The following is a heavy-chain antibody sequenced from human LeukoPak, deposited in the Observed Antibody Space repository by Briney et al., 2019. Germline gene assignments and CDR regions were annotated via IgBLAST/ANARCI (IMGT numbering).Heavy chain of an antibody. CDR2: INPNSGGA. D-gene: IGHD6-19*01. Sequence: ASVKVSCKPSGYTFTVHHIHWVRPAPGQGLEWMGWINPNSGGANSAQKFLGRVSMTRGTSISTVYMDLTSLRSDDTAVYYCARDSGSSGWDPTSFLDYWGRGTLVTVSS. V-gene: IGHV1-2*02. CDR3: ARDSGSSGWDPTSFLDY. CDR1: GYTFTVHH. J-gene: IGHJ4*02.